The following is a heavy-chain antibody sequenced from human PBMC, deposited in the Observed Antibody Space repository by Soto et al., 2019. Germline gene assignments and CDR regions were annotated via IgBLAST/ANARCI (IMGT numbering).Heavy chain of an antibody. J-gene: IGHJ5*02. V-gene: IGHV3-23*01. CDR1: GFTFSSFA. D-gene: IGHD4-4*01. CDR2: INKSGGST. CDR3: ARDRAYTVTSPWGRHNWFDP. Sequence: PGGSLRLSCAASGFTFSSFAMSWVRQAPGKGLEWVSTINKSGGSTYYADSVKGRFTISRDNSKNMLFLQINGLRAEDTAVYYCARDRAYTVTSPWGRHNWFDPWGQGTLVTVSS.